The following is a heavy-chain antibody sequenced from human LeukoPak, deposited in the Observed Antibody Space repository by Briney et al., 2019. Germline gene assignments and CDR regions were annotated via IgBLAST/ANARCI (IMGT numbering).Heavy chain of an antibody. V-gene: IGHV4-39*07. CDR2: IYYSGST. Sequence: SETLSLTCTVSGGSITSTTYYWGWIRQPPGKGLEWIGSIYYSGSTNYNPSLKSRVTISVDKSKNQFSLKLSSVTAADTAVYYCARGLWFGDENPPYFDYWGQGILVTVSS. J-gene: IGHJ4*02. CDR3: ARGLWFGDENPPYFDY. CDR1: GGSITSTTYY. D-gene: IGHD3-10*01.